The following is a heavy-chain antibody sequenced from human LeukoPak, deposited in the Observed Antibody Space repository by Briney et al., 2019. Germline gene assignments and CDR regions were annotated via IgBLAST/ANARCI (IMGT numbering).Heavy chain of an antibody. J-gene: IGHJ4*02. CDR3: AKDRVVYAPPDY. V-gene: IGHV3-23*01. CDR1: GFTFRSYG. Sequence: GGTLRLSCAASGFTFRSYGMSWVRQTPGKGLEWVSAISSSGGSTYYADSVKGRFTISRDNSKNTLYLQMNSLRAEDTAVYYCAKDRVVYAPPDYWGQGTLVTVSS. D-gene: IGHD2-8*02. CDR2: ISSSGGST.